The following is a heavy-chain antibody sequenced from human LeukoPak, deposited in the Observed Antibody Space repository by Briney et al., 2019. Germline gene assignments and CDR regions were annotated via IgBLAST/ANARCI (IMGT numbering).Heavy chain of an antibody. CDR1: GFSVSHRY. D-gene: IGHD3-16*01. CDR2: MYSGGST. V-gene: IGHV3-66*01. CDR3: ARDDPTSFLDS. J-gene: IGHJ4*02. Sequence: PGGSLRLSCVDSGFSVSHRYMSWVRQAPGKGLQWVSVMYSGGSTYYADAVRDRFLISSDNYKNTLYLQMNNLRAEDTAVYYCARDDPTSFLDSWGQGTLVTVSS.